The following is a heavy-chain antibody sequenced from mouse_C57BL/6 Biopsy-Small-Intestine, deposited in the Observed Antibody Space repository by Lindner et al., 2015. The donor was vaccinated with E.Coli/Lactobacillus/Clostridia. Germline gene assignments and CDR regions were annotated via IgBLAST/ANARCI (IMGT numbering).Heavy chain of an antibody. V-gene: IGHV1-42*01. CDR1: GYSFTGYY. CDR2: INPSTGDT. CDR3: ARSYYDYLDY. D-gene: IGHD2-4*01. J-gene: IGHJ2*01. Sequence: VQLQESGPELVKFGASVKTSCKASGYSFTGYYMNWVKQSPEKSLEWIGEINPSTGDTTYNQKFKAKATLTVDKSSSTAYMQLKSLTSEDSAVYYCARSYYDYLDYWGQGTTLTVSS.